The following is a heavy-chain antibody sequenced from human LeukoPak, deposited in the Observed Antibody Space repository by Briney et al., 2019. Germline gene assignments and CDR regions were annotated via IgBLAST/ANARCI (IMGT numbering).Heavy chain of an antibody. J-gene: IGHJ4*02. Sequence: GSLRLSCAASGFTFRSYGMHWVRQAPGKGLEWVAFIRYDGGNEYYADSVKGRFTISRDNSKNTLYLQMNSLRAEDTAVYSCAKCLEHFDGFDYWGQGTLVTVSS. V-gene: IGHV3-30*02. CDR1: GFTFRSYG. D-gene: IGHD3-9*01. CDR3: AKCLEHFDGFDY. CDR2: IRYDGGNE.